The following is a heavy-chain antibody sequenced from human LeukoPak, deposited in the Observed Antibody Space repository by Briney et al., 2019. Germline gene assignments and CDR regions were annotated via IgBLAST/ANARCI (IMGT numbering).Heavy chain of an antibody. Sequence: GGSLRLSCAVSGFTFSSYTMNWVRQAPGKGLEWVSSITGSSTYIYYADSVKGRLTISRDNAKNSLYLQMNNLGAEDTAVYYCARDLTVTSTCWFDLWGQGTLVTVSS. V-gene: IGHV3-21*01. J-gene: IGHJ5*02. CDR3: ARDLTVTSTCWFDL. CDR1: GFTFSSYT. D-gene: IGHD4-11*01. CDR2: ITGSSTYI.